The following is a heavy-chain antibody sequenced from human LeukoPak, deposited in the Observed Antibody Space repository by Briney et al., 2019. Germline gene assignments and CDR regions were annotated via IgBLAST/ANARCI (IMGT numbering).Heavy chain of an antibody. V-gene: IGHV1-8*01. CDR1: GYTFTSYD. CDR2: MNPNSGNT. Sequence: ASVKVSCKASGYTFTSYDINWVRQATGQGLEWMGWMNPNSGNTGYAQKSQGRVTMTRNTSISTAYMELSSLRSEDTAVYYCARGAPPITIFGVVIRGSKYYFDYWGQGTLVTVSS. J-gene: IGHJ4*02. CDR3: ARGAPPITIFGVVIRGSKYYFDY. D-gene: IGHD3-3*01.